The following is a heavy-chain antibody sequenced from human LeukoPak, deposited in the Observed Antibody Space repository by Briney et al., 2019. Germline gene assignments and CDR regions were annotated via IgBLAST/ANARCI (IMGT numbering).Heavy chain of an antibody. CDR1: GFTFSNYS. CDR3: ARGQLEAPVDY. V-gene: IGHV3-21*01. D-gene: IGHD6-6*01. Sequence: RAGGSLRLSCAASGFTFSNYSMNWVRQAPGKGLEWVSSISSSSSYIYYADSVKGRFTISRDNAKNSLYLQMNSLRAEDTAVYYCARGQLEAPVDYWGQGTLVTVSS. J-gene: IGHJ4*02. CDR2: ISSSSSYI.